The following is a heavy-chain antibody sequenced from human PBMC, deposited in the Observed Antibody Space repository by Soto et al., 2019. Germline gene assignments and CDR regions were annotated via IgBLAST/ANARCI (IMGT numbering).Heavy chain of an antibody. CDR2: ISYDGSNK. D-gene: IGHD3-3*01. CDR1: GFTFSSYA. Sequence: QVQLVESGGGVVQPGRSLRLSCAASGFTFSSYAMHWVRQAPGKGLEWVAVISYDGSNKYYADSVKGRFTISRDNSKNTLYRQMNSLRAEDTAVYYCARDRITIFGVVNNYYYYGMDVWGQGTTVTVSS. J-gene: IGHJ6*02. V-gene: IGHV3-30-3*01. CDR3: ARDRITIFGVVNNYYYYGMDV.